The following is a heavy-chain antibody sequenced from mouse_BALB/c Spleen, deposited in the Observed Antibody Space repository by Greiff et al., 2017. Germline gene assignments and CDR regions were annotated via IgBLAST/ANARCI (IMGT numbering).Heavy chain of an antibody. D-gene: IGHD1-1*01. V-gene: IGHV8-8*01. CDR1: GFSLSTSGMG. CDR3: ARPHYYGSSHWYFDV. Sequence: QVTLKVSGPGILQPSQTLSLTCSFSGFSLSTSGMGVGWIRQPSGKGLEWLAHIWWDDDKRYNPALKSRLTISKDTSSNQVFLKIASVDTADTATYYCARPHYYGSSHWYFDVWGAGTTVTVSS. CDR2: IWWDDDK. J-gene: IGHJ1*01.